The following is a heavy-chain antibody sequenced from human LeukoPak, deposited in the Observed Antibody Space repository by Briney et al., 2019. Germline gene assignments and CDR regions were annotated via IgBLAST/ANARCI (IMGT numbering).Heavy chain of an antibody. CDR2: IYSGGTT. CDR1: GFSVSSKY. Sequence: GGSLRLSCAASGFSVSSKYMSWVRQPAGKGLEWVSVIYSGGTTFYADSVKGRFTISRDNSKNTLYLQMNSLRPDDTAVYCCTKLKGWYGDGYFDYWGPGILVTVSS. V-gene: IGHV3-53*01. D-gene: IGHD6-19*01. J-gene: IGHJ4*02. CDR3: TKLKGWYGDGYFDY.